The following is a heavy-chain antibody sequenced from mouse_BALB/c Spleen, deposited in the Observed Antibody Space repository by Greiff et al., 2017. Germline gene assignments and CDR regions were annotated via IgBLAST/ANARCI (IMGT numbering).Heavy chain of an antibody. CDR2: INSNGGST. CDR1: GFTFSSYG. Sequence: EVQGVESGGGLVQPGGSLKLSCAASGFTFSSYGMSWVRQTPDKRLELVATINSNGGSTYYPDSVKGRFTISRDNAKNTLYLQMSSLKSEDTAMYYCARDRGYYDFYAMDYWGQGTSVTVSS. J-gene: IGHJ4*01. D-gene: IGHD2-1*01. CDR3: ARDRGYYDFYAMDY. V-gene: IGHV5-6-3*01.